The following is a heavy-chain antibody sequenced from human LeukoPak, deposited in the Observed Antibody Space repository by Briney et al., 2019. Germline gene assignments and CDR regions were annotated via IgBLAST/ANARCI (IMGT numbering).Heavy chain of an antibody. D-gene: IGHD3-9*01. Sequence: SVKVSCKASGGTFSSYTISWVRQAPGQGLEWMGRIIPILGIANYAQRFQGRVTITADKSTSTAYMELSSLRSEDTAVYYCARVRRLYYDILTGSEDAFDIWGQGTMVTVSS. CDR1: GGTFSSYT. V-gene: IGHV1-69*02. CDR2: IIPILGIA. J-gene: IGHJ3*02. CDR3: ARVRRLYYDILTGSEDAFDI.